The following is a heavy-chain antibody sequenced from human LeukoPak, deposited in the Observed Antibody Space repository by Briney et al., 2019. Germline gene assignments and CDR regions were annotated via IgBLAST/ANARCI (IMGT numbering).Heavy chain of an antibody. CDR1: GFTFSSYA. CDR2: ISGSGGST. Sequence: GGSLRLSCAASGFTFSSYAMSWVRQAPGKGLEWVSAISGSGGSTYYADSVKGRFTISRDNSKNTLYLQMNSLRAEDTAVYYCARRGYSYGSLDYWGQGTLVTVSS. CDR3: ARRGYSYGSLDY. D-gene: IGHD5-18*01. J-gene: IGHJ4*02. V-gene: IGHV3-23*01.